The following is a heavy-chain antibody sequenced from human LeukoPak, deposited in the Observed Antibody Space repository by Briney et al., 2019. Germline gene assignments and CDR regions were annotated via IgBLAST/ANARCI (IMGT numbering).Heavy chain of an antibody. CDR1: GGSFSGYY. J-gene: IGHJ4*02. Sequence: SETLSLTCAVYGGSFSGYYWSWIRQPPGKGLEWIGEINHSGSTNYNPSLKSRVTISVDTSKNQFSLKLSSVTAADTAVYYCARLFGWELPVDYWGQGTLVTVSS. D-gene: IGHD1-26*01. V-gene: IGHV4-34*01. CDR3: ARLFGWELPVDY. CDR2: INHSGST.